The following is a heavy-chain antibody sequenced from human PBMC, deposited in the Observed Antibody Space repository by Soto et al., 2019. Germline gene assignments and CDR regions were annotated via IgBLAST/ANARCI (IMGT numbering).Heavy chain of an antibody. Sequence: GASVKVSCKASGGTFSSYTISWVRQAPGQGLEWMGRIIPILGIANYAQKFQGRVTITADKSTSTAYMELSSLRSEDTAVYYCARTEGVVINWFDPWGQGTPVTVSS. CDR3: ARTEGVVINWFDP. V-gene: IGHV1-69*02. CDR1: GGTFSSYT. CDR2: IIPILGIA. D-gene: IGHD3-3*01. J-gene: IGHJ5*02.